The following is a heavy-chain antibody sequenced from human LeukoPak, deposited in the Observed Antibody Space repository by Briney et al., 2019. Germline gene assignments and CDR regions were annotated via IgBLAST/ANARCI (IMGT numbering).Heavy chain of an antibody. D-gene: IGHD3-16*01. J-gene: IGHJ4*02. CDR2: ISEAI. Sequence: GGSLRLSCIASGFVFSRDNMNWVRRAPGKGLEWVAHISEAIYYADSVQGRFTSSRDNAKNSLYLQMRNLRAEDTAMYYCVREVGRPKTFYFDSWGRGTPVTVSS. CDR1: GFVFSRDN. V-gene: IGHV3-48*04. CDR3: VREVGRPKTFYFDS.